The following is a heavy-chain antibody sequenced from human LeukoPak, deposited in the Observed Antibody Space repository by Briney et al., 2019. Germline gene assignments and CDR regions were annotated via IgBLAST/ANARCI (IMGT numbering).Heavy chain of an antibody. V-gene: IGHV3-21*01. J-gene: IGHJ4*02. Sequence: GGSLRLSCAASGFTFNSYSMNWVRQAPGKGLEWVSSISSSSSYIYYADSVKGRFTISRDNAKNSLYLQMNSLRAEDTAVYYCARVVGATLGASDYWGQGTLVTVSS. CDR3: ARVVGATLGASDY. CDR2: ISSSSSYI. CDR1: GFTFNSYS. D-gene: IGHD1-26*01.